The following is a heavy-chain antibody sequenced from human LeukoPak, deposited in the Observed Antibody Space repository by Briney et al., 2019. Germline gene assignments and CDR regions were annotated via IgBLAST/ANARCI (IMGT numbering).Heavy chain of an antibody. V-gene: IGHV3-48*03. D-gene: IGHD3-3*01. CDR1: GFTFSSYE. CDR3: ARTGRGYDFWSGSYYYMDV. CDR2: ISGSGSTK. J-gene: IGHJ6*03. Sequence: SGGSLRLSCAASGFTFSSYEMNWVRQAPGKGLEWVSYISGSGSTKYYADSVKGRFTISRDNAKNSLYLQMNSLRVEDTAVYYCARTGRGYDFWSGSYYYMDVWGKGTTVTVS.